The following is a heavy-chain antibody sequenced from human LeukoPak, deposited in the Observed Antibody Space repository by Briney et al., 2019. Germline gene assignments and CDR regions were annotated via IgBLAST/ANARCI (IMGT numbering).Heavy chain of an antibody. Sequence: GGSLRLSCAASGFTFSSYSMNWVRQAPGKGLEWVSSISSDSRHTLYADSVKGRFTISRDNAKNSLYLQMNSLRAEDTTVYYCARGGTTGPTPGSDYWGQGTLVTVSS. CDR3: ARGGTTGPTPGSDY. CDR1: GFTFSSYS. CDR2: ISSDSRHT. D-gene: IGHD1-1*01. V-gene: IGHV3-21*01. J-gene: IGHJ4*02.